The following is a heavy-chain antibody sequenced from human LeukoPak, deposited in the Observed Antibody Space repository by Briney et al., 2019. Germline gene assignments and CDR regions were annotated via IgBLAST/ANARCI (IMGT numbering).Heavy chain of an antibody. CDR2: IYAGDSDT. V-gene: IGHV5-51*01. CDR3: ARQGVVVPAANPYYYYGMDV. CDR1: GYTFTSYW. D-gene: IGHD2-2*01. Sequence: RGESLKISCKGSGYTFTSYWIGGVRQMPGKGLEWMGIIYAGDSDTRYSQSFQGQVTISADKSISTAHLPWSSLKASDTAMYYCARQGVVVPAANPYYYYGMDVWGQGTTVTVPS. J-gene: IGHJ6*02.